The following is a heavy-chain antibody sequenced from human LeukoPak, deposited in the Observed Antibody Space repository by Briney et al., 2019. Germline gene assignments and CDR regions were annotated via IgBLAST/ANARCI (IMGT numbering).Heavy chain of an antibody. CDR3: ARDKYYYDSSGLYYYYYYMDV. Sequence: ASVKVSCKASGGTFSSYAISWVRQAPGQGLEWMGGIIPIFGTANYAQKFQGRVTITADKSTSTAYMELGSLRSEDTAVYYCARDKYYYDSSGLYYYYYYMDVWGKGTTVTVSS. J-gene: IGHJ6*03. CDR1: GGTFSSYA. CDR2: IIPIFGTA. V-gene: IGHV1-69*06. D-gene: IGHD3-22*01.